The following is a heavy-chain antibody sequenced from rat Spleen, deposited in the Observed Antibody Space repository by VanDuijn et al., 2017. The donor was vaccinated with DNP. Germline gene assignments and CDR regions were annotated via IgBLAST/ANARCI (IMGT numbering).Heavy chain of an antibody. D-gene: IGHD1-11*01. CDR2: ITSSGGST. Sequence: EVQLVESGGDLVQPGGSLKLSCVASGFTFNTYWMTWIRQVPGKGLEWVASITSSGGSTYYPDAVKGRFTISRDNAKNTLYLQMNSLRSEDTATYYCARHGEVPSRYAMDAWGQGTSVTVSS. CDR3: ARHGEVPSRYAMDA. CDR1: GFTFNTYW. J-gene: IGHJ4*01. V-gene: IGHV5-31*01.